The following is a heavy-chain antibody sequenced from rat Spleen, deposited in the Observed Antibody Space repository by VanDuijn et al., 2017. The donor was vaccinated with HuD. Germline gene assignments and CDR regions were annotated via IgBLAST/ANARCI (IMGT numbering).Heavy chain of an antibody. V-gene: IGHV5-19*01. D-gene: IGHD1-11*01. Sequence: EVQLVESGGGLVQPGRSLKLSCVASGFTLSDYVMHWIRQAPTKGLEWVTSISPSGATTNYRDSVKGRFTISRDNAKSTLYLQMNSLRSEDTATYYCTRVSRRVYWYFDFWGPGTMVTVSS. CDR2: ISPSGATT. CDR3: TRVSRRVYWYFDF. CDR1: GFTLSDYV. J-gene: IGHJ1*01.